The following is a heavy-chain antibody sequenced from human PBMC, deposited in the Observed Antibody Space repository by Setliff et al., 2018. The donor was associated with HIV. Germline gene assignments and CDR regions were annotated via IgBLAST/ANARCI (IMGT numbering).Heavy chain of an antibody. D-gene: IGHD2-2*01. Sequence: PSETLSLTCAVYGGSFSDYYWSWIRQPPGKGLEWIGEINHSGRTNNNQPLKSRVTISVDASKKQFSLKLTSVTAADTAVYYCARGIAVVPGALEDFYYKDVWGKGTTVTVSS. CDR3: ARGIAVVPGALEDFYYKDV. J-gene: IGHJ6*03. CDR1: GGSFSDYY. V-gene: IGHV4-34*01. CDR2: INHSGRT.